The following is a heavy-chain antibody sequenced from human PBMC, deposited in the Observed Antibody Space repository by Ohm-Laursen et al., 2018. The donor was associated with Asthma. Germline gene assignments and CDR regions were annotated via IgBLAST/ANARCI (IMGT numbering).Heavy chain of an antibody. V-gene: IGHV4-31*03. CDR2: ICYTTNA. D-gene: IGHD2/OR15-2a*01. J-gene: IGHJ4*02. Sequence: TLSLTCSASGDSDSNGGYCCSWIRQRPGKGVELIEYICYTTNAYYNKSLNTRATISVDTSQNQFSLSLTSVTDADTAVFYCAAIALNSFHYWGQGALVTVAS. CDR1: GDSDSNGGYC. CDR3: AAIALNSFHY.